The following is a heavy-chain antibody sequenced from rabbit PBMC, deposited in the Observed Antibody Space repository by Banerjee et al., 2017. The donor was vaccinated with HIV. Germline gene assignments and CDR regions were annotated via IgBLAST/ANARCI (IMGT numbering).Heavy chain of an antibody. Sequence: QEQLEESGGDLVKPEGSLTLTCTASGFSFSNKYVMCWVRQAPGKGLEWIACINTSSGSTWYASWVNGRFTISKTSSTTVTLQMTSLTAADTATYFCARDGRGIYDDYGDYYFTLWGPGTLVTV. CDR1: GFSFSNKYV. D-gene: IGHD2-1*01. V-gene: IGHV1S45*01. CDR2: INTSSGST. J-gene: IGHJ4*01. CDR3: ARDGRGIYDDYGDYYFTL.